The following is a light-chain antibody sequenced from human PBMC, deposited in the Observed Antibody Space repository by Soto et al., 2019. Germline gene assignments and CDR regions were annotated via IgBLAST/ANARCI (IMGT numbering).Light chain of an antibody. V-gene: IGLV2-14*01. Sequence: QSVLTQPASVSGSPGQSITISCTGTNSDIGGYNYVSWYQQHPGKAPKLMIYEVSNRPSGVSNRFSGSKSGNTASLTISGLQAEDEADYYCNSYTGSSTLVFGGGTKLTVL. CDR2: EVS. J-gene: IGLJ3*02. CDR3: NSYTGSSTLV. CDR1: NSDIGGYNY.